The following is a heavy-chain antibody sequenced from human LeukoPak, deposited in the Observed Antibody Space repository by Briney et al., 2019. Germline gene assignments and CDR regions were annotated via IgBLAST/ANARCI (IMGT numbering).Heavy chain of an antibody. Sequence: PGGSLRLSCAASGFTFSSYSMNWVRQAPGKGLEWVSSISSSSSYIYYADSVKGRFTISRDNAKNSLYLQMNRLRAEDTAVYYCAGEYYDILTGYYNFDYWGQGTLVTVSS. CDR3: AGEYYDILTGYYNFDY. CDR1: GFTFSSYS. J-gene: IGHJ4*02. D-gene: IGHD3-9*01. V-gene: IGHV3-21*01. CDR2: ISSSSSYI.